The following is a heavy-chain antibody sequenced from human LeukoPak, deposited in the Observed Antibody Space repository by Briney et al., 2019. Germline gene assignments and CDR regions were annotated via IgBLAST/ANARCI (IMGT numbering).Heavy chain of an antibody. V-gene: IGHV3-23*01. Sequence: GGSLRLSCEASGFTFSIYAMSWVRQAPGKGLEWLSAIGGEKSGSWTKSADSVKGRFTTSRDNSENTLYLQMDGLTVEDTAVYYCARDANYHVSSDYYDAFDIWGQGTMVTVSS. CDR3: ARDANYHVSSDYYDAFDI. J-gene: IGHJ3*02. D-gene: IGHD3-22*01. CDR2: IGGEKSGSWT. CDR1: GFTFSIYA.